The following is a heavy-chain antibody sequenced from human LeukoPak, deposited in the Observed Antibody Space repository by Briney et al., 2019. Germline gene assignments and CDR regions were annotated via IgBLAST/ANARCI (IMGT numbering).Heavy chain of an antibody. CDR2: ISTYNGNT. Sequence: ASVKVSCKASGYSFSRYGISWVRQAPGQGLEWMGWISTYNGNTNYAQKFQGRVAITWDTSITTAYMDLSRLTSDDTAVYYCARDRYGDGFAHLDYWGQGALVTVSS. CDR3: ARDRYGDGFAHLDY. J-gene: IGHJ4*02. V-gene: IGHV1-18*01. CDR1: GYSFSRYG. D-gene: IGHD5-24*01.